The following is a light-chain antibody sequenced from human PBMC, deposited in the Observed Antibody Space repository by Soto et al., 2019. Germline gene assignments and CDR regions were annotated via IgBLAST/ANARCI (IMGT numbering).Light chain of an antibody. CDR2: DVD. V-gene: IGLV2-11*01. Sequence: QSALTQPRSVSGSPGQSVTISCTGTSNDVGDYDFVSWYHQHPGKVPKLVIFDVDVRPSGVPDRFSGSKSGTTASPTISGLLPEDEGIYYCCSYAGSYTWVFGGGTQLTVL. J-gene: IGLJ3*02. CDR3: CSYAGSYTWV. CDR1: SNDVGDYDF.